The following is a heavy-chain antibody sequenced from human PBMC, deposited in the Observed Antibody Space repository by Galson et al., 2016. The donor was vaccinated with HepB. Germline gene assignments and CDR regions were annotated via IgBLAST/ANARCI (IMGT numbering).Heavy chain of an antibody. Sequence: LRLSCAASGFTFSSYWMNWVRLAPGKGLEWVSSISSSSTDMYYADSVKGRFTISRDNAENSLYLQMNSLRVEDTAVYYCARDVVGSYFAESFFNCWGQGTPVTVSS. CDR2: ISSSSTDM. D-gene: IGHD3-10*01. CDR1: GFTFSSYW. V-gene: IGHV3-21*06. J-gene: IGHJ4*02. CDR3: ARDVVGSYFAESFFNC.